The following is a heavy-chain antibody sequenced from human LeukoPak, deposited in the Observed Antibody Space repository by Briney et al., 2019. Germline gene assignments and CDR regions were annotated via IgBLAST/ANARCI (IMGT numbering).Heavy chain of an antibody. CDR1: GCTFSSYG. CDR3: ARDSFHDYGDHYFDY. CDR2: IWYDGSNK. Sequence: GGSLRLSCAASGCTFSSYGMHWVRQAPGKGLEWVAVIWYDGSNKYYADSVKGRFTISRDNSKNTLYLQMNSLRAEDTAVYYCARDSFHDYGDHYFDYWGQGTLVTVSS. V-gene: IGHV3-33*01. D-gene: IGHD4-17*01. J-gene: IGHJ4*02.